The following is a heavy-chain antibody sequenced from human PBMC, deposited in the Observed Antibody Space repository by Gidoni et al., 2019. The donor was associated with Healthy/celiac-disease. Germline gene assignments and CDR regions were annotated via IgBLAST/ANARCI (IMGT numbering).Heavy chain of an antibody. D-gene: IGHD2-21*02. V-gene: IGHV3-15*01. J-gene: IGHJ3*02. CDR2: IKSKTDGGTT. CDR1: GFTFSNAW. CDR3: TIDWGAYCGGDCSDETDAFDI. Sequence: EVQLVESGGGLVKPGGSLRLSCAASGFTFSNAWMSWVRQAPGKGLEWVGRIKSKTDGGTTDYAAPVKGRFTISRDDSKNTLYLQMNSLKTEDTAVYYCTIDWGAYCGGDCSDETDAFDIWGQGTMVTVSS.